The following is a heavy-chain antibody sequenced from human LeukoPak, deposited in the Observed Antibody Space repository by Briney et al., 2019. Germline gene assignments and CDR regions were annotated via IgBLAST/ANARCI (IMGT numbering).Heavy chain of an antibody. CDR1: DGSMSPYY. V-gene: IGHV4-59*01. CDR2: IFYNGST. J-gene: IGHJ6*03. CDR3: ARGGYYYLDV. Sequence: PSETLSLTCTVSDGSMSPYYWSWIRQSPGKGLEWIAYIFYNGSTKYNPSLWSRVTISIDTSRNQFFLNLNSVTAADTAVYYCARGGYYYLDVWGKGTTVTVSS.